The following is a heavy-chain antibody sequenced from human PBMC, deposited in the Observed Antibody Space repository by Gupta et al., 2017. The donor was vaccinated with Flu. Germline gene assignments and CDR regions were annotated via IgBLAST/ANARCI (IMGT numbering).Heavy chain of an antibody. CDR2: INQSGSA. Sequence: QVQLQQWGAGLLKPSETLSLTCAVYGGSFSGYYWTWLRQPPGKGLEWIGEINQSGSANYIPSLKSRVTISLDTSKNQFSLSLSSVTAADTAVYYCARGVGGTNGPWGQGILVTVSS. V-gene: IGHV4-34*01. J-gene: IGHJ5*02. CDR3: ARGVGGTNGP. D-gene: IGHD2-21*02. CDR1: GGSFSGYY.